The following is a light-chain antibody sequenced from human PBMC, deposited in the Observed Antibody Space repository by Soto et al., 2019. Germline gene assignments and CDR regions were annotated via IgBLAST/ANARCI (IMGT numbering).Light chain of an antibody. Sequence: EIMMTQSPATVSVSPGERATLSCRASQSISTYLAWDPQKPGPAPRLLIRGATTRATGIPARFSGSGSGTEFTLTINNLQSEDVAFYYCQQYDSWPPPWTFGQGTKVEIK. CDR2: GAT. V-gene: IGKV3-15*01. CDR3: QQYDSWPPPWT. J-gene: IGKJ1*01. CDR1: QSISTY.